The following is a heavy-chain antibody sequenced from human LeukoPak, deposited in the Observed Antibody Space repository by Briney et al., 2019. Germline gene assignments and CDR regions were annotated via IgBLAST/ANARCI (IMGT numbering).Heavy chain of an antibody. D-gene: IGHD4-17*01. J-gene: IGHJ6*02. CDR3: VKAATVTIHYYYYGMDV. V-gene: IGHV3-64D*09. CDR1: GFTFSDFA. CDR2: IRSNGDST. Sequence: GGSLRLSCSASGFTFSDFAMHWVRQAPGKGLEHVSAIRSNGDSTYYTDSVKGRFTISRDNSQKTLYLQMSSLRAEDTGVYYCVKAATVTIHYYYYGMDVWGQGTTVTVSS.